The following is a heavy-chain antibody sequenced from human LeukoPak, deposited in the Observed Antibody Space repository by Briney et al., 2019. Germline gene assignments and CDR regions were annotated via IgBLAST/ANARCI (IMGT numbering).Heavy chain of an antibody. CDR3: ARSPHYDSSGYNYYYYYMDV. V-gene: IGHV1-69*05. J-gene: IGHJ6*03. CDR1: GGTFSSYA. CDR2: IIPILGTA. Sequence: SVTVSFKASGGTFSSYAISWVRQAPGQGLEWMGGIIPILGTANYAQKFQGRVTITTDESTSTAYMELSSLRSEDTAVYDCARSPHYDSSGYNYYYYYMDVWGKGTTVTVSS. D-gene: IGHD3-22*01.